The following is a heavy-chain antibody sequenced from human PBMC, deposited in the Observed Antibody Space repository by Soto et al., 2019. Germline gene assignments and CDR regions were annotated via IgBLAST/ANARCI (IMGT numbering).Heavy chain of an antibody. CDR2: VSYDESNK. CDR3: ARDGPLPFTSGWDFVMLEQ. Sequence: QVQLVESGGGVVQPGGSLRLSCAASGFSLSDYAMHWVRQAPGKGLEWGASVSYDESNKYYTESVKGRFSISRDTSKNTLSLQMDTLRPDDSAVYDCARDGPLPFTSGWDFVMLEQWGQGTLVTVS. D-gene: IGHD6-19*01. V-gene: IGHV3-30-3*01. J-gene: IGHJ4*02. CDR1: GFSLSDYA.